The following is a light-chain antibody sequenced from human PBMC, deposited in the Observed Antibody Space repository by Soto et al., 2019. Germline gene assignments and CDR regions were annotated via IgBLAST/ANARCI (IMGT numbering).Light chain of an antibody. CDR3: SSYTTRSTLV. CDR2: DVT. V-gene: IGLV2-14*01. Sequence: QSALTQPASVSGSPGQSITISCTGTSSDVGAYDFVSWYQHYPCKAPKLVTFDVTHRPPGISDRFSGSKSANTASLTISGLQAEDEAFYYCSSYTTRSTLVFCGGTKVTVL. J-gene: IGLJ2*01. CDR1: SSDVGAYDF.